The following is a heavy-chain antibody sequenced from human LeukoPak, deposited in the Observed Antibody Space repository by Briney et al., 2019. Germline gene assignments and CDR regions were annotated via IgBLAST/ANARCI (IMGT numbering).Heavy chain of an antibody. CDR2: IWYDGSNK. CDR3: ARDPAGKYSSSWFDY. Sequence: GGSLRLSCTASGFTFSSYAMHWVRRAPGKVLEWVAVIWYDGSNKYYPDSVKGRFTISRDNSKNTLYLQMNSLRVEDTAVYYCARDPAGKYSSSWFDYWGQGTLVTVSS. J-gene: IGHJ4*02. D-gene: IGHD6-13*01. V-gene: IGHV3-33*01. CDR1: GFTFSSYA.